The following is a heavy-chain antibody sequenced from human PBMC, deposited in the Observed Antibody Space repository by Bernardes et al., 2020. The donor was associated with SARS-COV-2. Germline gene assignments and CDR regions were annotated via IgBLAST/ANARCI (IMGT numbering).Heavy chain of an antibody. CDR3: AKGYCISTTCYTRYGMDV. CDR1: GFTFSTYA. CDR2: ISSSGGGT. J-gene: IGHJ6*02. D-gene: IGHD2-2*02. V-gene: IGHV3-23*01. Sequence: GGSLRLSCAASGFTFSTYAMNWVRQAPGKGLEWVAAISSSGGGTYHADSVKGRFTVSRDNSKNTLFLQMNSLRAEDTAVYYCAKGYCISTTCYTRYGMDVWGQGTTVTVSS.